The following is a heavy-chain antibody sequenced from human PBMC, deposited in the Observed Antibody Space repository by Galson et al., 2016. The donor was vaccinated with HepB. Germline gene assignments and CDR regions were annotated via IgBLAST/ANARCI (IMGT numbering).Heavy chain of an antibody. CDR2: ISGRAGRT. Sequence: SLRLSCAASGFVFSNFGLSWVRQAPGKGLEWVSTISGRAGRTFIADSVKGRFTISRDNSNNTLYLQMNGLRAEDTAVYYCAKERLVRRIFDHWGQGTLLTVSS. CDR1: GFVFSNFG. J-gene: IGHJ4*02. CDR3: AKERLVRRIFDH. V-gene: IGHV3-23*01. D-gene: IGHD1-1*01.